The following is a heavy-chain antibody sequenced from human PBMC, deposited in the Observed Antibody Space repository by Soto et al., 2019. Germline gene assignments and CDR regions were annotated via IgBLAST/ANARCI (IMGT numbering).Heavy chain of an antibody. D-gene: IGHD2-2*01. CDR2: CIPISGTA. Sequence: QVQLVQSGAEVQKPGSSVKVSCKASVGTFSSYAISWVRQAPGQGLEWRGGCIPISGTANYAQKFQGRVTITADESTSTAYMELSSLRSEDTAVYYRERTQGSTTSLAIYYYYYYSMEVWGQGTTVTVSS. V-gene: IGHV1-69*01. CDR3: ERTQGSTTSLAIYYYYYYSMEV. J-gene: IGHJ6*02. CDR1: VGTFSSYA.